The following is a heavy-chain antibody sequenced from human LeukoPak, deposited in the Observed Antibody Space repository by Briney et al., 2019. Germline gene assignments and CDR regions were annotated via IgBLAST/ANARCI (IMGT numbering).Heavy chain of an antibody. V-gene: IGHV3-7*01. CDR1: GFIFSKYW. J-gene: IGHJ4*02. CDR2: IKEDGSEK. CDR3: ARGGKLTMLRGVIDY. Sequence: PGGSLRLSCATSGFIFSKYWMIWVRQAPGKGLGWVANIKEDGSEKYYVDSVKGRFTISRDNAKNSLYVQMNNLRAEDTAVYYCARGGKLTMLRGVIDYWGQGTLVTVSS. D-gene: IGHD3-10*01.